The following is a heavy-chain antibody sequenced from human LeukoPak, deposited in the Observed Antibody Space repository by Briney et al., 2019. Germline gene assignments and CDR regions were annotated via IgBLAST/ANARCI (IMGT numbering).Heavy chain of an antibody. D-gene: IGHD6-13*01. J-gene: IGHJ3*02. CDR3: ARPGRGYQYDAFDI. Sequence: SETLSLTCAVYGGSFSGYYWSWIRQPPGKGLEWIGEINHSGSTNYNPSLKSRVTISVDTSKNQFSLKLSSVTAADTAVYYCARPGRGYQYDAFDIWGQGTMVTVSS. CDR2: INHSGST. V-gene: IGHV4-34*01. CDR1: GGSFSGYY.